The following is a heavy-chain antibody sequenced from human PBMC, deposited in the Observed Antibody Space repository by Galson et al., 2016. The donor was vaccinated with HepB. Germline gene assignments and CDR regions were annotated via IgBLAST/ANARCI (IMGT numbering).Heavy chain of an antibody. CDR3: AKWSDAAATY. D-gene: IGHD6-13*01. V-gene: IGHV3-23*01. Sequence: SPTLSCAGTGFTFSTYAMRWVRQAPGKRLEWVSAISGSGDTTYYADSVKGRFSISRDNSKNTLYLQMSSLTAEDTAVYYCAKWSDAAATYWGQGALVTVSS. CDR2: ISGSGDTT. J-gene: IGHJ4*02. CDR1: GFTFSTYA.